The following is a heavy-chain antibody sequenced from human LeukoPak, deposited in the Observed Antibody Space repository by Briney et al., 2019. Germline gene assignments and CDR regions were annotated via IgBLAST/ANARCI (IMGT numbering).Heavy chain of an antibody. V-gene: IGHV4-59*01. D-gene: IGHD7-27*01. CDR2: IYYSGST. Sequence: SETLSLTCTVSSGSISGYYWSWIRQPPGKGLEWIGYIYYSGSTNYNPSLKSRVTISVDTSKNQFSLKLSSVTAADTAVYYCARGLTGGYDYWGQGTLVTVSS. CDR3: ARGLTGGYDY. J-gene: IGHJ4*02. CDR1: SGSISGYY.